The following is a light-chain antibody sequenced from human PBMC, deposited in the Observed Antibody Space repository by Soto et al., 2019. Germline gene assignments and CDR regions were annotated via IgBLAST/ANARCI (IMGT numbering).Light chain of an antibody. CDR2: DTN. J-gene: IGLJ3*02. CDR3: LFVYGGAVV. CDR1: TGTVTRGHY. V-gene: IGLV7-46*01. Sequence: QAVVTQEPSLTVSPGGTVTLTCGSSTGTVTRGHYCHWFQQKPGQAPMTLIYDTNYKLPWTPARFSASLLGDKAALILSGAQPEDEADYYCLFVYGGAVVFGGGTKLTVL.